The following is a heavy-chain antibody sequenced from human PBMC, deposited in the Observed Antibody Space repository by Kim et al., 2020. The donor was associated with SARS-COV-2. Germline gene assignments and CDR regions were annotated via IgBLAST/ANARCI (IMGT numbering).Heavy chain of an antibody. CDR3: ASIGGGAYCGGDCYSY. D-gene: IGHD2-21*02. V-gene: IGHV4-31*03. J-gene: IGHJ4*02. Sequence: SETLSLTCTVSGGSISSGGYYWSWIRQHPGKGLEWIGYIYYSGSTYYNPSLKSRVTISVDTSKNQFSLKLSSVTAADTAVYYCASIGGGAYCGGDCYSYWGQGTLVTVSS. CDR2: IYYSGST. CDR1: GGSISSGGYY.